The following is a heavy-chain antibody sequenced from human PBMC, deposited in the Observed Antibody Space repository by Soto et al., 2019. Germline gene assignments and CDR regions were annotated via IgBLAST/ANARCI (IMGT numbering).Heavy chain of an antibody. J-gene: IGHJ6*02. CDR2: ISWDGGST. CDR3: AKATQNYYYYGMDV. CDR1: GFTCDDYG. Sequence: GGSLRLCGAASGFTCDDYGMHGVRQAPGKGLEVVSHISWDGGSTYYADSGKGRFTISRDNSKNSLYLQMNTLRAEDPALYYCAKATQNYYYYGMDVGRQGTTVTVSS. V-gene: IGHV3-43D*04.